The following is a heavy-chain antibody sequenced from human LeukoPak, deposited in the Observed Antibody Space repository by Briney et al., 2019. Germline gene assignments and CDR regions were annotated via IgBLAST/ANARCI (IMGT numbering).Heavy chain of an antibody. CDR3: ASHYHYGSGRYMPFDI. CDR2: IFYSGNT. V-gene: IGHV4-39*01. J-gene: IGHJ3*02. Sequence: SQTLSLTCTVSGGSISSSSYYWGWIRKPPGKGPEWIGTIFYSGNTFYNPSLKSRVTISVDTAKNQFSLKLSSVTAADASMYFCASHYHYGSGRYMPFDIWVQGTMVTVSS. D-gene: IGHD3-10*01. CDR1: GGSISSSSYY.